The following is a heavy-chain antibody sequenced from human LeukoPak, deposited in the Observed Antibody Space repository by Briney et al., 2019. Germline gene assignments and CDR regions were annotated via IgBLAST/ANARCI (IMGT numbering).Heavy chain of an antibody. CDR3: ARGWLAETTVVTPYNY. CDR1: GGTFSNYV. D-gene: IGHD4-23*01. CDR2: IMPMFGKA. J-gene: IGHJ4*02. Sequence: SVKVSCKASGGTFSNYVINWVRQAPGQGLEWMGGIMPMFGKANYAQKFQGRVTITADESTRTAYMELSSLRSEDTAVYYCARGWLAETTVVTPYNYWGRGTLVSVSS. V-gene: IGHV1-69*13.